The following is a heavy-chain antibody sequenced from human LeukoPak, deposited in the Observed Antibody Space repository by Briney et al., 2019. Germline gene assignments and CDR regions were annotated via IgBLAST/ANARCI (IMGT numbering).Heavy chain of an antibody. V-gene: IGHV4-31*03. CDR1: GASISSGTYY. Sequence: SQTLSLTCTVSGASISSGTYYWSWIRQHPGKGLEWIGYIYYNRSIYYNPSLKSRVTISVDTSKNQFSLKLSTVTAADTAVYYCARDLLDTAMVHYWYFDLWGRGTLVTVSS. CDR3: ARDLLDTAMVHYWYFDL. J-gene: IGHJ2*01. D-gene: IGHD5-18*01. CDR2: IYYNRSI.